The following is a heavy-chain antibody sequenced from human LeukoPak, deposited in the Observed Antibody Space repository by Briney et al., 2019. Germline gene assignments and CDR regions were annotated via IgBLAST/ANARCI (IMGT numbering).Heavy chain of an antibody. CDR2: ISSSRSNK. Sequence: PGGSLRLSCAASGFTFSSYSMNWVRQAPGKGLEWVSSISSSRSNKYYADSVKGRLTISRDNAKNSLYLQMTSLRAEDPAVYYCAIAERRSPIDYWGQGTLVTVSS. CDR3: AIAERRSPIDY. V-gene: IGHV3-21*01. J-gene: IGHJ4*02. D-gene: IGHD1-1*01. CDR1: GFTFSSYS.